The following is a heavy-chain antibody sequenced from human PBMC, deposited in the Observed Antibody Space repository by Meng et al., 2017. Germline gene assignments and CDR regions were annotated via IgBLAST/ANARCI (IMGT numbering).Heavy chain of an antibody. D-gene: IGHD2/OR15-2a*01. CDR3: ARVTSSYYFDY. Sequence: QGQLQEPGPGLVKPSQTLSLTCTVSGGSISSGGYYWSWIRQHPGKGLEWIGYIYYSGSTYYNPSLKSLVTISVDTSKNQFSLKLSSVTAADTAVYYCARVTSSYYFDYWGQGTLVTVSS. CDR1: GGSISSGGYY. CDR2: IYYSGST. J-gene: IGHJ4*02. V-gene: IGHV4-31*01.